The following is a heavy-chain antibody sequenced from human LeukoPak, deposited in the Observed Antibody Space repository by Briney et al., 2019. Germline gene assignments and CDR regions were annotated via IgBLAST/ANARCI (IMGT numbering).Heavy chain of an antibody. CDR2: IKQDGSEK. CDR3: AKDLIPPYYYDSSGRPHDAFDI. J-gene: IGHJ3*02. CDR1: GFMFGSYW. D-gene: IGHD3-22*01. Sequence: GGSLRLSCAGSGFMFGSYWMSWVRQTPGKGVEWVANIKQDGSEKNYVDSVKGRFTISRDNAKKSLYLQMNSLRAEDTAVYYCAKDLIPPYYYDSSGRPHDAFDIWGQGTMVTVSS. V-gene: IGHV3-7*01.